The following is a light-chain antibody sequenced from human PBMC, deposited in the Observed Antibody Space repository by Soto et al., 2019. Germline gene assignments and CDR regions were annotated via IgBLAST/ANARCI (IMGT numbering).Light chain of an antibody. CDR2: DVS. CDR3: CSYAGIYV. Sequence: QSALTQPRSVSGSPGQSVTISCTGTSSDVGAYNYVSWYQQHPGKAPKLMIYDVSKRPSGVPDRFSGSKSGNTASLTISGLQAEDDADYYCCSYAGIYVFGTGTKVTVL. CDR1: SSDVGAYNY. J-gene: IGLJ1*01. V-gene: IGLV2-11*01.